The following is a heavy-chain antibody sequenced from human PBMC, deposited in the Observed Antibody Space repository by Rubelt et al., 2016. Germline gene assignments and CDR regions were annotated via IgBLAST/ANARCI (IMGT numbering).Heavy chain of an antibody. CDR2: INHSGST. CDR3: ARHQLYDILTGLYGMDV. J-gene: IGHJ6*02. CDR1: GGSFSGYY. D-gene: IGHD3-9*01. V-gene: IGHV4-34*01. Sequence: QVQLQQWGAGLLKPSETLSLTCAVYGGSFSGYYWSWIRQPPGKGLEWIGEINHSGSTNYNPSLKSRVTISVDTSKNQFSLKLGSVTAADTAVYYCARHQLYDILTGLYGMDVWGQGTTVTVSS.